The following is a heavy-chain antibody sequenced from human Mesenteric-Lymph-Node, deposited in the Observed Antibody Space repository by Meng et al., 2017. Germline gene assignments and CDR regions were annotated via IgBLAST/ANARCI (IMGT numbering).Heavy chain of an antibody. V-gene: IGHV3-23*01. CDR2: NNEGGDKT. D-gene: IGHD4/OR15-4a*01. Sequence: GESLKISCEASGFSFSTNAMGWVRQTPGKGLEWVSGNNEGGDKTFYADSVKGRFTISRDNADSSLFLQMNSLTVEDTALYYCTSISGAHSWGQGTLVTVSS. CDR1: GFSFSTNA. CDR3: TSISGAHS. J-gene: IGHJ4*02.